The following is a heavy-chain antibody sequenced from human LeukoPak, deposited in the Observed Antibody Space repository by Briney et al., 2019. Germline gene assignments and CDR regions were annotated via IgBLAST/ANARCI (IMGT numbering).Heavy chain of an antibody. CDR3: TTGFFRGVNMGR. Sequence: PGGSLRLSCSASGFTFNNAWMSWVRQAPGKGLEWVGRIKSKTDGETTDYAAPVKGRFTISRDDSENTLYLQMNSLKTEDTAVYFCTTGFFRGVNMGRWGQGVLVTVSS. CDR2: IKSKTDGETT. J-gene: IGHJ4*02. V-gene: IGHV3-15*01. D-gene: IGHD3-10*01. CDR1: GFTFNNAW.